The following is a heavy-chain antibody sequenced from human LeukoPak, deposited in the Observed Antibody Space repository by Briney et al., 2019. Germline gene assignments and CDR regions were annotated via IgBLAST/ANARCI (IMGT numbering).Heavy chain of an antibody. D-gene: IGHD1-26*01. Sequence: SVKVSCKASRGTFSRYAIGWVRQAPGQGLEWMGGIFPIFRTAHYAQKFQGRVTITTDESTSTAYMELNSLRSEDTAVYYCATGGSYQSLPFDYWGQGTLVTVSS. CDR3: ATGGSYQSLPFDY. CDR1: RGTFSRYA. V-gene: IGHV1-69*05. CDR2: IFPIFRTA. J-gene: IGHJ4*02.